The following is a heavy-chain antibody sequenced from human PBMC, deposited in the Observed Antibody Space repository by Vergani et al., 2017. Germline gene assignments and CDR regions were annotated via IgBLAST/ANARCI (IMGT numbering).Heavy chain of an antibody. CDR2: INPNSGGT. CDR3: ARDLGSAIVVVPAAPPVGFYMDV. D-gene: IGHD2-2*01. CDR1: GYTFTGYY. J-gene: IGHJ6*03. Sequence: QVQLVQSGAEVKKPGASVKVSCKASGYTFTGYYMHWVRQAPGQGLEWMGWINPNSGGTNYAQKFQGRVTMTRDTSISTAYMELSRLRSDDTAVYYCARDLGSAIVVVPAAPPVGFYMDVWGKGTTVTVSS. V-gene: IGHV1-2*02.